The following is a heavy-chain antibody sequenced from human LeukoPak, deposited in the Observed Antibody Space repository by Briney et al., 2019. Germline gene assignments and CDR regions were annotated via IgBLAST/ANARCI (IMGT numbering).Heavy chain of an antibody. D-gene: IGHD6-6*01. V-gene: IGHV4-39*07. Sequence: SETLSLTCTVSGGSISSSYSYWGWIRQPPGKGLEWIGEINHSGSTNYNPSLKSRVTISVDTSKNQFSLKLSSVTAADTAVYYCARGALSSSFDYWGQGTLVTVSS. J-gene: IGHJ4*02. CDR1: GGSISSSYSY. CDR2: INHSGST. CDR3: ARGALSSSFDY.